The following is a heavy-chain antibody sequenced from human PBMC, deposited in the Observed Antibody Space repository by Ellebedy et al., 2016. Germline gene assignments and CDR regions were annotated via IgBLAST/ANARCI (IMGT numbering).Heavy chain of an antibody. Sequence: GESLKISCAASGFTFSSYSMNWVRQAPGKGLEWVSSISSSSSYIYYADSVKGRFTISRDNAKNSLYLQMNSLRAEDTAVYYCARASVTSTYYGMDVWGQGTTVTVSS. CDR1: GFTFSSYS. CDR3: ARASVTSTYYGMDV. J-gene: IGHJ6*02. V-gene: IGHV3-21*01. CDR2: ISSSSSYI. D-gene: IGHD5-18*01.